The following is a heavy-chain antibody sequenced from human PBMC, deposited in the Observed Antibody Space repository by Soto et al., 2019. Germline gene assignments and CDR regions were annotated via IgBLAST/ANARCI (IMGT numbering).Heavy chain of an antibody. D-gene: IGHD6-13*01. Sequence: GASVKVSCKASGGTFSSYTISWVRQAPGQGLEWMGGIIPIFGTANYAQKFQGRVTITADKSTSTAYMELSSLRSEDTAVYYCARGIAAAGTGRWYFDLWGRGTLVTVSS. V-gene: IGHV1-69*06. CDR1: GGTFSSYT. CDR3: ARGIAAAGTGRWYFDL. CDR2: IIPIFGTA. J-gene: IGHJ2*01.